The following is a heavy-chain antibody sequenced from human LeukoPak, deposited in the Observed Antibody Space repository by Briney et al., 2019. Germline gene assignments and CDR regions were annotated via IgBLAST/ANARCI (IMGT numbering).Heavy chain of an antibody. J-gene: IGHJ4*02. Sequence: GESLKISCKGSGYSFTTYWIAWVRQMPGKGLEWMGFAYPGDSDTRYSPSFQGQVTISADKSINTAYLQWSSLKASDTAMYYCARQSAGRDGYKDYWGQGTLVTVSS. CDR3: ARQSAGRDGYKDY. D-gene: IGHD5-24*01. V-gene: IGHV5-51*01. CDR1: GYSFTTYW. CDR2: AYPGDSDT.